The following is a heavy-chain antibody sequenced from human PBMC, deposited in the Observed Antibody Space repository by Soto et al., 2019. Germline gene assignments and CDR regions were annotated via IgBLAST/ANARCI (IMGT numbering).Heavy chain of an antibody. V-gene: IGHV3-11*06. CDR2: ISPRSTFR. J-gene: IGHJ5*02. D-gene: IGHD2-21*01. Sequence: SLRLSFAASGFSFSDSYMSWIRQAPGKGLEWISYISPRSTFRDYADSVKGRFTISRDSVKNSLYLQMNNLTADDTGVYYCARGGGGGLFDPWGQGSVVTGLL. CDR1: GFSFSDSY. CDR3: ARGGGGGLFDP.